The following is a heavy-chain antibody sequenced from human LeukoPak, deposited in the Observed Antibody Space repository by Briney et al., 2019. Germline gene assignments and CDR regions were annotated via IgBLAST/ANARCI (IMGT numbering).Heavy chain of an antibody. V-gene: IGHV1-18*01. CDR1: GYTFTSYG. J-gene: IGHJ6*02. CDR3: AREPRLRYFDWLPPLYGMDV. Sequence: ASVKVSCKASGYTFTSYGISWVRQAPGQGLEWMGWISAYNGNTNYAQKLQGRVTMTTDTSTSTAYMELRSLRSDDTAVYYCAREPRLRYFDWLPPLYGMDVWGQGTTVTVSS. CDR2: ISAYNGNT. D-gene: IGHD3-9*01.